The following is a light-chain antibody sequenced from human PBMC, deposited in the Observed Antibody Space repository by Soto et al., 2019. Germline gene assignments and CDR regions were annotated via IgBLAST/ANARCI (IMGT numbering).Light chain of an antibody. V-gene: IGLV1-44*01. J-gene: IGLJ3*02. Sequence: QAVVTQPPSASGAPGQRVTISCSGSTSNIGSNSVSWYQKLPGTAPKLVICNNDQRPSGVPDRFSASKSVTSASLAISGLQSEDEAEYYCATWDDSLDGRLFGGGTKLTVL. CDR3: ATWDDSLDGRL. CDR1: TSNIGSNS. CDR2: NND.